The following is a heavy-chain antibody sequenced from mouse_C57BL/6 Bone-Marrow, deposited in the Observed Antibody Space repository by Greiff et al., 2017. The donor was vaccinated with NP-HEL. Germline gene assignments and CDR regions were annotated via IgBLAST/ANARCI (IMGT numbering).Heavy chain of an antibody. V-gene: IGHV1-62-2*01. CDR3: ARHGDYFGSSYGYFDV. CDR2: FYPGSGSL. J-gene: IGHJ1*03. D-gene: IGHD1-1*01. Sequence: QVQLKESGAELVKPGASVKLSCKASGYTFTEYTIHWVKQRPGQGLEWIGWFYPGSGSLKYNEKFKDKATLTADKSSSTVYMHLRRLTSEDSAVYFCARHGDYFGSSYGYFDVWGTGTTVTVSS. CDR1: GYTFTEYT.